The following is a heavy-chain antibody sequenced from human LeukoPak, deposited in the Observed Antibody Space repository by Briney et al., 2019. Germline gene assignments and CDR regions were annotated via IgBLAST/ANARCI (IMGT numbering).Heavy chain of an antibody. CDR1: VGSISSYY. D-gene: IGHD6-19*01. J-gene: IGHJ5*02. Sequence: SETLSLICTVSVGSISSYYWSWIRQPAGKGLEWIGRSYTSGSTNYNPSLKSRVTMSVDTSKNQFSLNLSSVTAADTAVYYCAREVSSRGWNAGGFDPWGQGTLVTVSS. CDR3: AREVSSRGWNAGGFDP. V-gene: IGHV4-4*07. CDR2: SYTSGST.